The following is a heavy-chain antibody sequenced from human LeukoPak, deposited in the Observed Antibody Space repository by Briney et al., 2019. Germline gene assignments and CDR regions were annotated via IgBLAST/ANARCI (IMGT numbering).Heavy chain of an antibody. CDR2: IYWDDDK. D-gene: IGHD6-13*01. J-gene: IGHJ1*01. Sequence: SGPTLVKPTQTLTLTCTFSGFSLSTSGVGVGWIRQPPGKALEWLALIYWDDDKRYSPSLRSRLTITKDTSKNQVVLTMTNMDPVDTATYYCAHTDSSSWYGYFQHWGQGTLVTVSS. CDR1: GFSLSTSGVG. CDR3: AHTDSSSWYGYFQH. V-gene: IGHV2-5*02.